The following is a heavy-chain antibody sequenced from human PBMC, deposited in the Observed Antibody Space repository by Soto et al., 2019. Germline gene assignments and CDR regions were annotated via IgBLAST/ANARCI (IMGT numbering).Heavy chain of an antibody. CDR2: TYYRSKWYS. V-gene: IGHV6-1*01. J-gene: IGHJ6*03. D-gene: IGHD1-1*01. CDR1: GDSVSSNSAA. Sequence: SQTLSLTCDISGDSVSSNSAAWNWIRQTPSRGLEWLGRTYYRSKWYSNYAISVKSRVTVNPDTFKNQFSLQLNSVTPEDTAVYYCARGSWDDVSGHYYMDVWGKGTMVTVSS. CDR3: ARGSWDDVSGHYYMDV.